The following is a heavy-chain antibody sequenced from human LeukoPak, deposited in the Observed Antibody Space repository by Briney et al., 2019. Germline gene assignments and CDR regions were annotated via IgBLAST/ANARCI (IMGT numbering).Heavy chain of an antibody. CDR2: IIPIFGTA. V-gene: IGHV1-69*13. CDR1: GGTFSSYA. CDR3: ARDGSSGSGDYFDY. J-gene: IGHJ4*02. D-gene: IGHD1-26*01. Sequence: GASVKVSCKASGGTFSSYAISWVRQAPGQGLEWMGGIIPIFGTANYAQKFQGRVTITADESTSTAYMELSSLRSEDTAVYYCARDGSSGSGDYFDYWGQGTLVTVSS.